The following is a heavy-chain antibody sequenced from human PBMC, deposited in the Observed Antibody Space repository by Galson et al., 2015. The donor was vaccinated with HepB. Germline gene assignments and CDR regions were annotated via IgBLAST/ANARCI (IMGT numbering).Heavy chain of an antibody. Sequence: SLRLSCAASGFTFSNYGMHWVRQAPGKGLEWVAVISYDQKNKYCADSLKGRFTISRDNSKNTLYLQMNSLRAEDTAVYYCARDPTVTTPGYYYFYMDVWGKGTTVTVSS. CDR2: ISYDQKNK. D-gene: IGHD4-11*01. CDR3: ARDPTVTTPGYYYFYMDV. J-gene: IGHJ6*03. V-gene: IGHV3-30*03. CDR1: GFTFSNYG.